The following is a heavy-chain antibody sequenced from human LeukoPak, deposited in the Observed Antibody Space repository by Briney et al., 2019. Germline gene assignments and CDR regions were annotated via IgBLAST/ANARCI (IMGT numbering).Heavy chain of an antibody. CDR1: GFTFSRYW. CDR2: IVSDGSST. CDR3: VRDNYGVDY. D-gene: IGHD3-10*01. J-gene: IGHJ4*02. Sequence: PGGSLRLSCAASGFTFSRYWMQWVRQAPGKGLVWVPHIVSDGSSTTYADSVKGRFTTSRDNAKNTLYLQMNSLRAEDTAVYYCVRDNYGVDYWGQGTLVTVSS. V-gene: IGHV3-74*03.